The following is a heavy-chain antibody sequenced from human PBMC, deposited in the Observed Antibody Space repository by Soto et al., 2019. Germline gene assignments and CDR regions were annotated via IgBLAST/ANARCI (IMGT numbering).Heavy chain of an antibody. CDR1: GFTFSSYS. CDR3: ARDPATVVTADWYFDL. V-gene: IGHV3-21*01. CDR2: ISSSSSYI. J-gene: IGHJ2*01. Sequence: EVQLVESGGGLVKPGGSLRLSCAASGFTFSSYSMNWVRQAPGKGLEWVSSISSSSSYIYYADSVKGRFTTSRDNAKNSLYLQMNSLRAEDTAVYYCARDPATVVTADWYFDLWGRGTLVTVSS. D-gene: IGHD4-17*01.